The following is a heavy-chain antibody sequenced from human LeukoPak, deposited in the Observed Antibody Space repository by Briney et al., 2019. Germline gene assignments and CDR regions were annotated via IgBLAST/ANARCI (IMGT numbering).Heavy chain of an antibody. D-gene: IGHD3-3*01. CDR3: AREFHNTYYDFWSGVPYYGMDV. V-gene: IGHV3-11*01. Sequence: PGGSLRLSCAAPGFTLSDYYMTWIRQAPGKGLELDSPFRCSRSILYYADSVKGRFTISRGNAKNALYLQMNSLRAEDTAVYYCAREFHNTYYDFWSGVPYYGMDVWGQGTTVTGSS. J-gene: IGHJ6*02. CDR1: GFTLSDYY. CDR2: FRCSRSIL.